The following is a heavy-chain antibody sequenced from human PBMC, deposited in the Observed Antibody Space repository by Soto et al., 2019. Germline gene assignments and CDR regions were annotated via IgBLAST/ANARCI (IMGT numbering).Heavy chain of an antibody. CDR2: INPNSGGT. V-gene: IGHV1-2*04. Sequence: AAVKVSCKASGYAFTGYYMHWVRQAPGQGLEWMGWINPNSGGTNYAQKFQDWVTMTSDKSISTAYMELSRLRSDDTAVYYCARSSDGESFDYWGQGTLVTVSS. CDR1: GYAFTGYY. CDR3: ARSSDGESFDY. J-gene: IGHJ4*02.